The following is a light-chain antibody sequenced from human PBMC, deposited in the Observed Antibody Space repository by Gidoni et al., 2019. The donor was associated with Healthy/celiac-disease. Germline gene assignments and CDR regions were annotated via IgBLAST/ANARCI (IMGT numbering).Light chain of an antibody. CDR2: LGS. V-gene: IGKV2-28*01. Sequence: DIVMTQSPLSLPVTPGEPASISCRSSQSLLHSNGYNYLDWYLQTPGQSPQLLIYLGSNRASGVPDRFRGSGSGTDFTLKISRVEAENVGVYYCMQALQTPRTFGQGTKVEIK. CDR3: MQALQTPRT. J-gene: IGKJ1*01. CDR1: QSLLHSNGYNY.